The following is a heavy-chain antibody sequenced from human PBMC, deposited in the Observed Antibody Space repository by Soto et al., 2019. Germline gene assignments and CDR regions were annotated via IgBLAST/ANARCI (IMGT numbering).Heavy chain of an antibody. CDR2: IWYDGSNK. Sequence: QVQMVESGGGVVQPGRSLRLSCAASGFTFSSYGMHWVRQAPGKGLEWVAVIWYDGSNKYYADSVKGRFTISRDNSKNTLYLQMTSLRAEDTAVYYCAREDYGSGSFDYWGQGTLVTVSS. CDR3: AREDYGSGSFDY. D-gene: IGHD3-10*01. CDR1: GFTFSSYG. V-gene: IGHV3-33*01. J-gene: IGHJ4*02.